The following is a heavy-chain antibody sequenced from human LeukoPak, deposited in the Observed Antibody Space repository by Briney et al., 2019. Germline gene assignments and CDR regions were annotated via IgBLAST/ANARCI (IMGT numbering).Heavy chain of an antibody. CDR2: IYSGGTT. J-gene: IGHJ3*02. D-gene: IGHD3-22*01. Sequence: GGCLRLSRADSGFSVNINYMNWVRQAPGKGLEWVSVIYSGGTTNYADSVKGRFTISRDNSKNTVYLQMNSLGAEDTAVYYCGRELGYYDSSASDAFDIWGQGTMVTVSS. V-gene: IGHV3-53*01. CDR1: GFSVNINY. CDR3: GRELGYYDSSASDAFDI.